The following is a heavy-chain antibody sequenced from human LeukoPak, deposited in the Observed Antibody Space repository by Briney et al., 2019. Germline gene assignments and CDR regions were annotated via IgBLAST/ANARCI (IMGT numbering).Heavy chain of an antibody. CDR1: GFTFSSYA. D-gene: IGHD2-8*01. V-gene: IGHV3-74*01. Sequence: PGGSLRLSCAASGFTFSSYAMHWVRQVPGKGLVWVSRIHGDGRTTTYADSVKGRFTISRDNAKNTLYMQMNSLRAEDTAVYYCARDNGENYHTAFDYWGQGTLVTVSS. CDR2: IHGDGRTT. J-gene: IGHJ4*02. CDR3: ARDNGENYHTAFDY.